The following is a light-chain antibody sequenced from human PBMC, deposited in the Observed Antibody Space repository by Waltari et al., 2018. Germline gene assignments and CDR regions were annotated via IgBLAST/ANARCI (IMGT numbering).Light chain of an antibody. V-gene: IGLV3-25*03. CDR2: KDI. J-gene: IGLJ2*01. CDR3: QSADSSGTYVV. Sequence: SYELTQPPSVSVSPGQTARITCSGDALPKRYAYWYQQKPGQAPVLVIYKDIERPSGIPERFSGSRSGTTGTLTISGVQAEDEADYYCQSADSSGTYVVFGGGTKLTVL. CDR1: ALPKRY.